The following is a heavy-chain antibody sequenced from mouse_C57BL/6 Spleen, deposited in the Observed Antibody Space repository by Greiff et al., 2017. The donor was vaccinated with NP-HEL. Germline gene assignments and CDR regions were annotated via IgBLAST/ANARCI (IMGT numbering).Heavy chain of an antibody. V-gene: IGHV1-22*01. CDR1: GYTFTDYN. J-gene: IGHJ1*03. Sequence: VQLQQSGPELVKPGASVKMSCKASGYTFTDYNMHWVKQSHGKSLEWIGYINPNNGGTSYNQKFKGKATLTVNKSSSTAYMELRSLTSEDSAVYYCARLRRLSYWYFDVWGTGTTVTVSS. CDR3: ARLRRLSYWYFDV. D-gene: IGHD2-12*01. CDR2: INPNNGGT.